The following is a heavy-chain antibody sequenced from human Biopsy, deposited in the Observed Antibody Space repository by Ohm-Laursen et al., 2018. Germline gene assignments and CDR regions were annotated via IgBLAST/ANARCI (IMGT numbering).Heavy chain of an antibody. CDR2: ISNIGST. D-gene: IGHD6-19*01. V-gene: IGHV4-61*01. CDR3: ARESALAGDFDS. Sequence: SDTLSLTCTVSGASVTSGSYYWSWIRQPPGKGLEWLGYISNIGSTNYNPSLKSRVTISVDTSKNHFSLKLTSVTAADTAVYYCARESALAGDFDSRGRGTRVTVSS. J-gene: IGHJ2*01. CDR1: GASVTSGSYY.